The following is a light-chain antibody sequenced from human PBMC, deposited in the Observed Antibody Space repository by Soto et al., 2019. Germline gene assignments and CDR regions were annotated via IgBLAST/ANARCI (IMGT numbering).Light chain of an antibody. CDR2: EVT. CDR1: SSDVGGYDY. V-gene: IGLV2-14*01. Sequence: QSVLTQPASVSGSPGQSITISCTGTSSDVGGYDYVSWYQQHPGTAPRLIIFEVTNRPSGVSNRFSGSKSGNTASLTISGLQAEDEADYYCPSYTSSSTQVFGTGTKVTVL. CDR3: PSYTSSSTQV. J-gene: IGLJ1*01.